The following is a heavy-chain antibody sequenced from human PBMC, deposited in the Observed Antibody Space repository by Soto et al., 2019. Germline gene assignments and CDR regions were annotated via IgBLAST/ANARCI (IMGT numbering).Heavy chain of an antibody. D-gene: IGHD6-19*01. CDR3: VKDTYRGGWYYFDY. Sequence: EVQLVESGGGLVQPGRSLRLSCAASGFTFDDYAMHWGRPAPGKGLEWVSGIDWDSGSMGYADAVKGRFTISRDNAKRSLHLQMNSLRDEDTALYYCVKDTYRGGWYYFDYWGQGTLVTVSS. CDR2: IDWDSGSM. J-gene: IGHJ4*02. V-gene: IGHV3-9*01. CDR1: GFTFDDYA.